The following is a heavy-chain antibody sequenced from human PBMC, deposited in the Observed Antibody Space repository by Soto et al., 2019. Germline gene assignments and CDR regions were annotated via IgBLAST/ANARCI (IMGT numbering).Heavy chain of an antibody. CDR3: ARDPVVVVAADDDAFDI. CDR1: GFTFSSYA. V-gene: IGHV3-21*01. CDR2: ISSSSSYI. Sequence: GGSLRLSCAASGFTFSSYAMSWVRQAPGKGLEWVSSISSSSSYIYYADSVKGRFTISRDNAKNSLYLQMNSLRAEDTAVYYCARDPVVVVAADDDAFDIWGQGTMVTVSS. D-gene: IGHD2-15*01. J-gene: IGHJ3*02.